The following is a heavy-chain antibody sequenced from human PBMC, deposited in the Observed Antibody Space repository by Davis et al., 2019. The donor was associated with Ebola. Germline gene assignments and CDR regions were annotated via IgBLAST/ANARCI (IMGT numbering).Heavy chain of an antibody. D-gene: IGHD2-2*01. Sequence: ASVKVSCKASGYTFTGYYMHWVRQAPGQGPEWMGWINANSGRTRSAQSFQDRVTMTRDTSINTAYLELSRLTSDDTAVYYCAREAQKPPRSTYEAFDIWGQGTMLTVSS. CDR2: INANSGRT. V-gene: IGHV1-2*02. CDR1: GYTFTGYY. J-gene: IGHJ3*02. CDR3: AREAQKPPRSTYEAFDI.